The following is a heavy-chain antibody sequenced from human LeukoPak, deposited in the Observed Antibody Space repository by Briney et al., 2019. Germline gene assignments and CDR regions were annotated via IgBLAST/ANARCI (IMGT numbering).Heavy chain of an antibody. Sequence: ASVKVSCKASGGTFSDYALNWVRQAPGQGLEWMGWINPNSGGTNYAQKFQGRVTMTRDTSISTAYMELSRLRSDDTAVYYCARDLHGFDPWGQGTLVTVSS. CDR2: INPNSGGT. CDR1: GGTFSDYA. CDR3: ARDLHGFDP. V-gene: IGHV1-2*02. J-gene: IGHJ5*02.